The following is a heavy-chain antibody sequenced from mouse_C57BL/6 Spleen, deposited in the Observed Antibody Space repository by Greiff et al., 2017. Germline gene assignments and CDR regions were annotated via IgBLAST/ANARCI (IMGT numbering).Heavy chain of an antibody. D-gene: IGHD1-1*01. CDR1: GFTFTDYY. CDR2: IRNKANGYTT. CDR3: ARSHYYGSSWYFDV. Sequence: EVHLVESGGGLVQPGGSLSLSCAASGFTFTDYYMSWVRQPPGKALEWLGFIRNKANGYTTEYSASVKGRFTISRDNSQSILYLQMNALRAEDSATYYCARSHYYGSSWYFDVWGTGTTVTVSS. J-gene: IGHJ1*03. V-gene: IGHV7-3*01.